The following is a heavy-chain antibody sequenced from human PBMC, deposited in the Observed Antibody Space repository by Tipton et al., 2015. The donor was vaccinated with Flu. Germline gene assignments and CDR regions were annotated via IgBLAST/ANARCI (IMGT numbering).Heavy chain of an antibody. D-gene: IGHD7-27*01. V-gene: IGHV3-74*01. CDR3: ARDGEIYYFDY. Sequence: GSLRLSCTTSGFTFSSYWMHWVRQAPGKGLVWVSRINSDGSSISYADSVKGRFTISRDNAKNTLYLQMNSLRAEDTAVYYCARDGEIYYFDYWGQGTLVTVSS. CDR1: GFTFSSYW. J-gene: IGHJ4*02. CDR2: INSDGSSI.